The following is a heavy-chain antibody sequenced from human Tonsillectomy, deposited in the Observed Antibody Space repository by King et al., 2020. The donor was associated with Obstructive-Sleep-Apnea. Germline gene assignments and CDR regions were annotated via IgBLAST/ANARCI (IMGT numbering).Heavy chain of an antibody. CDR2: IKSEIDGGTT. CDR3: TTKRYQETFRDCHSYLLFDS. CDR1: GLTFSNAW. V-gene: IGHV3-15*01. J-gene: IGHJ4*02. Sequence: VQLVESGGGLVKPGGSLRLSCAASGLTFSNAWMNWVRQAPGKGLEWVGRIKSEIDGGTTDYAAPVKGRFAISRDDSKNMLYLQMDSLKTEDTGGYYCTTKRYQETFRDCHSYLLFDSRGPGTLV. D-gene: IGHD5-24*01.